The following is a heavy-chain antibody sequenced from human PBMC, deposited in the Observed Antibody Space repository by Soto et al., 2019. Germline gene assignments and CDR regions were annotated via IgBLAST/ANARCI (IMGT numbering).Heavy chain of an antibody. CDR2: IYYSGST. CDR3: ARVDPYGSGSYYWFDP. Sequence: SETLSLTCTVSGGSISSGGYYWSWIRQHPGKGLEWIGYIYYSGSTYYNPSLKSRVTISVDTSKNQFSLKLSSVTAADTAVYYCARVDPYGSGSYYWFDPWGQGTLVTVSS. J-gene: IGHJ5*02. D-gene: IGHD3-10*01. V-gene: IGHV4-31*03. CDR1: GGSISSGGYY.